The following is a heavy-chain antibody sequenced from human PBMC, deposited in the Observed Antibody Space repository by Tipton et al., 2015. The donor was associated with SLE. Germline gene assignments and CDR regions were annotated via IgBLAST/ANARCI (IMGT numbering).Heavy chain of an antibody. CDR2: IYHRGTT. V-gene: IGHV4-39*07. J-gene: IGHJ3*02. D-gene: IGHD6-19*01. CDR3: AREVAGTMEAFDI. CDR1: GGSISSSIYY. Sequence: LRLSCTVSGGSISSSIYYWGWIRQPPGKGLEWIASIYHRGTTYYNPSLKSRVTISVDTSKNQFSLKLSSMTAADTAVYYCAREVAGTMEAFDIWGQGTMVTVSS.